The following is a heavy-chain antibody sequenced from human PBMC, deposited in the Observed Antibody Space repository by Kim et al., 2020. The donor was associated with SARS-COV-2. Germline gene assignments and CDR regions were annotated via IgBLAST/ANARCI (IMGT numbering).Heavy chain of an antibody. J-gene: IGHJ4*02. V-gene: IGHV6-1*01. CDR1: GDSVSSDSAA. CDR2: TYYRSKLYY. CDR3: ARDHQYSIDY. Sequence: SQTLSLTCVISGDSVSSDSAAWNWIRQSPSRGLEWLGRTYYRSKLYYDYADSVKSRITINPDTSKNQFSLQLKSVTPEDTAMYYCARDHQYSIDYWGQGTLVTVSS. D-gene: IGHD5-12*01.